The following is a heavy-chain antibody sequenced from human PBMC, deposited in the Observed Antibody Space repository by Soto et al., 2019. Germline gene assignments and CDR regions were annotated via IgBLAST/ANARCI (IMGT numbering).Heavy chain of an antibody. V-gene: IGHV4-4*02. J-gene: IGHJ4*02. CDR1: GGSISSSSW. CDR3: ARERYGSGSPFDS. Sequence: QVQLQESGPGLVKPSGTLSLTCTVSGGSISSSSWWSWVRQPPGKGLEWIGEIYHSGSKNYDPSLKSRVTISVDKSKNQFSLKLTSVTAADTAIYYCARERYGSGSPFDSWGQGTLVTVSS. CDR2: IYHSGSK. D-gene: IGHD3-10*01.